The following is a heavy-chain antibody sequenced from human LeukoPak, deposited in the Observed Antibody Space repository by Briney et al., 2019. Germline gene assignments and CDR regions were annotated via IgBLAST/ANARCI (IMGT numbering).Heavy chain of an antibody. D-gene: IGHD3-10*01. CDR2: ISGSGDTT. CDR1: GFTFSSYG. Sequence: GGSLRLSCAASGFTFSSYGMSWVRQAPGKGLEWVSAISGSGDTTYYADSVKGRFTISRDNSKNMLYLQIKSLGAEDTAIYYCAKLDGSGAGSSRPPIDYWGQGSLVTVSS. V-gene: IGHV3-23*01. CDR3: AKLDGSGAGSSRPPIDY. J-gene: IGHJ4*02.